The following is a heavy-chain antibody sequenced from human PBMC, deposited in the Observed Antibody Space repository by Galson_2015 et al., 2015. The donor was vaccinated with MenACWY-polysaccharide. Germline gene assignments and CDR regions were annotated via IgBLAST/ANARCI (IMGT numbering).Heavy chain of an antibody. CDR1: GYTFTSYD. J-gene: IGHJ4*02. CDR2: MNPNSGNT. D-gene: IGHD1-7*01. V-gene: IGHV1-8*01. CDR3: ARGIRRGNYRFDY. Sequence: SVKVSCKASGYTFTSYDINWVRQATGQGLEWMGWMNPNSGNTGYAQKFQGRVTMTRNTSISTGYMELSSLRSEDTAVYYCARGIRRGNYRFDYWGQGTLVTVSS.